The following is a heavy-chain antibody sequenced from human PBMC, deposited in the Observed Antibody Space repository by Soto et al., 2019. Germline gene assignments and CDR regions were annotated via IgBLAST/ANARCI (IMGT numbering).Heavy chain of an antibody. V-gene: IGHV5-51*01. CDR2: IYPGDSDT. D-gene: IGHD2-21*02. CDR3: ARHHPYFDGDCNPRYSYYGMDV. Sequence: GESLKIPCKGSGYSFTSYWIGWVRQMPRKGLEWMGIIYPGDSDTRYSPSFQGQVTISADKSISTAYLQWSSPKASDTAMYYCARHHPYFDGDCNPRYSYYGMDVRDQGTMVAVSS. J-gene: IGHJ6*02. CDR1: GYSFTSYW.